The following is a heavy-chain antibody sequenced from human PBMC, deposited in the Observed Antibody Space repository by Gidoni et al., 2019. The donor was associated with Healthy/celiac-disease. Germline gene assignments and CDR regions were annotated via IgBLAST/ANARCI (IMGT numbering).Heavy chain of an antibody. CDR2: ISYDGSNK. CDR3: AKELLWFGEFSPLDY. Sequence: QVQLVESGGGVVQPGRSLRLSCAASGFPFSSYGMHWVRQAPGKGLEWVAVISYDGSNKYYADSVKGRFTISRDNSKNTLYLQMNSLRAEDTAVYYCAKELLWFGEFSPLDYWGQGTLVTVSS. D-gene: IGHD3-10*01. CDR1: GFPFSSYG. J-gene: IGHJ4*02. V-gene: IGHV3-30*18.